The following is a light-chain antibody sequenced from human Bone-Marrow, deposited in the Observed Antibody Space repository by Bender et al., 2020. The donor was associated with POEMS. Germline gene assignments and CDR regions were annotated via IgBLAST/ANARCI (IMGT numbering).Light chain of an antibody. CDR2: DVR. Sequence: QSALTQPRSVSGSPGQSVTISCSGTSSDVGSYTYVSWYQHHPGKAPKLIIYDVRKRPSGVPDRFSGSKSGNTASLTISGLQAEDEGDYYCQSYDNSLGGWVFGGGTKLTVL. V-gene: IGLV2-11*01. CDR3: QSYDNSLGGWV. CDR1: SSDVGSYTY. J-gene: IGLJ3*02.